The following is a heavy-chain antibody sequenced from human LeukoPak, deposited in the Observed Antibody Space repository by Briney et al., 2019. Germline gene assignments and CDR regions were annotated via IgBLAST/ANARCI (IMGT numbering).Heavy chain of an antibody. J-gene: IGHJ4*02. D-gene: IGHD1-7*01. CDR3: ATPHWRLELGLNFDY. Sequence: GASVKVSCKFSGYTLTGLSMHWVRQAPGKGLEWMGGFDPEDGETIYAQKFQGRVTMTEDTSTDTAYMELSSLRSEDTAVYYCATPHWRLELGLNFDYWGQGTLVTVSS. CDR2: FDPEDGET. CDR1: GYTLTGLS. V-gene: IGHV1-24*01.